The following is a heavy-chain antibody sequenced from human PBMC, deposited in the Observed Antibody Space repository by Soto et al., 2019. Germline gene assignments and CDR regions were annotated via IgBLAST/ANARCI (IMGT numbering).Heavy chain of an antibody. J-gene: IGHJ4*02. D-gene: IGHD5-18*01. CDR1: GVSISSHDW. CDR3: ATRDTGRVY. Sequence: QVQLQESGPGLVKPSGTLSLTCAVSGVSISSHDWWTWVRQPPGKGLEWIGESHQSGNTNYNSSRESLVTISLDKSKNQFSLQLSSVTVADTAVYYCATRDTGRVYWGQGTLVTVSS. V-gene: IGHV4-4*02. CDR2: SHQSGNT.